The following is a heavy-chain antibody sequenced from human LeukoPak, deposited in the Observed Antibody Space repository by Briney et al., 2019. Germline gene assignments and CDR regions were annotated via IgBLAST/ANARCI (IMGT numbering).Heavy chain of an antibody. V-gene: IGHV3-30-3*01. CDR3: ARVLSPSHAEPVYYYGMDV. Sequence: SCKASGYTFTSYYMHWVRQPPGKGLEWVAVISYDGSNKYYADSVKGRFTISRDNSKNTLYLQMNSLRAEDTAVYYCARVLSPSHAEPVYYYGMDVWGQGTTVTVSS. CDR2: ISYDGSNK. D-gene: IGHD2/OR15-2a*01. J-gene: IGHJ6*02. CDR1: GYTFTSYY.